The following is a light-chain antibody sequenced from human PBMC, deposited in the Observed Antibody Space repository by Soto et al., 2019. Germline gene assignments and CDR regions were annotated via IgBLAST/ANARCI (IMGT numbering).Light chain of an antibody. CDR3: QQYNTYRT. CDR2: KAS. Sequence: DIQMTQSPSTLSASVGDRVTITCWASQSIGNWLAWYQQTPGKAPKLLIYKASSLQSGVPSRFSGSGFGTEFTLTISSLQPADIATYYCQQYNTYRTFGQGTKVEI. J-gene: IGKJ1*01. V-gene: IGKV1-5*03. CDR1: QSIGNW.